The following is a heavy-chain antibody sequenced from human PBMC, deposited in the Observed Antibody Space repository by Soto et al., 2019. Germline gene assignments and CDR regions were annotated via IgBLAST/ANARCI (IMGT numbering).Heavy chain of an antibody. V-gene: IGHV3-30-3*01. CDR3: ARDILRSLGYSSGWPLDY. Sequence: PGGSLRLSCAASGFTFSSYAMSWVRQAPGKGLEWVAVISYDGSNKYYADSVKGRFTISRDNSKNTLYLQMNSLRAEDTAVYYCARDILRSLGYSSGWPLDYWGQGTLVTVSS. CDR2: ISYDGSNK. J-gene: IGHJ4*02. CDR1: GFTFSSYA. D-gene: IGHD6-19*01.